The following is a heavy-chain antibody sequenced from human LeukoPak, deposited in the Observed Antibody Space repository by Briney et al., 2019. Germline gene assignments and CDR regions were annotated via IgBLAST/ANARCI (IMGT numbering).Heavy chain of an antibody. J-gene: IGHJ4*02. CDR3: ARYAGVIAAAGTSFDY. D-gene: IGHD6-13*01. CDR1: GGSISSYY. V-gene: IGHV4-4*07. CDR2: IYSSGST. Sequence: SETLSLTCTVSGGSISSYYWSWIRQPAGKGLEWIGRIYSSGSTNYNPSLKSRVTISVDTSKNQFSLKLSSVTAADTAVYYCARYAGVIAAAGTSFDYWGQGTLVTVSS.